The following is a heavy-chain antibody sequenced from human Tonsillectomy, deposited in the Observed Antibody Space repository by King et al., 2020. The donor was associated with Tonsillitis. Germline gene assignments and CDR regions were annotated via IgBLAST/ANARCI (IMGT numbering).Heavy chain of an antibody. CDR2: IYYTGST. J-gene: IGHJ4*02. CDR1: GGSISSSTYY. Sequence: QLQESGPGLVKPSETLSLTCTVSGGSISSSTYYWGWIRQPPGKGMEWIGSIYYTGSTYYNPSLKSRVTISVDTSKNQFSLKLSSVTAADTAVYYCARLLWFGEWNWGQGSLVTVSS. V-gene: IGHV4-39*01. D-gene: IGHD3-10*01. CDR3: ARLLWFGEWN.